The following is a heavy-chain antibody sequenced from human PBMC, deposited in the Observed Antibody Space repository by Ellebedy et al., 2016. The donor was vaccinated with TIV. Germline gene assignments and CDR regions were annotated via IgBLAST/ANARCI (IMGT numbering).Heavy chain of an antibody. D-gene: IGHD2-15*01. CDR1: GFTFSSYS. CDR3: AREGRRYCSGGSCPAAFDI. CDR2: ISSSSSYI. V-gene: IGHV3-21*01. Sequence: GGSLRLXXAASGFTFSSYSMNWVRQAPGKGLEWVSSISSSSSYIYYADSVKGRFTISRDNAKNSLYLQMNSLRAEDTAVYYCAREGRRYCSGGSCPAAFDIWGQGTMVTVSS. J-gene: IGHJ3*02.